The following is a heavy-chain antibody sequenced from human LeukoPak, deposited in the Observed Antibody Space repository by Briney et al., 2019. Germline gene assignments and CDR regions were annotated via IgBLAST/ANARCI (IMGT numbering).Heavy chain of an antibody. CDR3: AKDRPSSSSLGDY. CDR1: GFTFSSYA. V-gene: IGHV3-30-3*01. D-gene: IGHD6-6*01. CDR2: ISYDGSNK. Sequence: GGSLRLSCAASGFTFSSYAMHWVRQAPGKGLEWVAVISYDGSNKYHADSVKGRFTISRDNSKNTLYLQMNSLRAEDTAVYYCAKDRPSSSSLGDYWGQGTLVTVSS. J-gene: IGHJ4*02.